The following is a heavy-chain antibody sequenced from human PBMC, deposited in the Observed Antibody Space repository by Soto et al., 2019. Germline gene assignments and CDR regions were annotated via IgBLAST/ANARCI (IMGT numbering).Heavy chain of an antibody. CDR3: ARSRGLQRRYRSSPQAVGWFDP. Sequence: QVQLVQSGAEVKKPGSSVKVSCKASGGTFSSYAISWVRQAPGQGLEWMEGVIRIFGTANYAQKFQGRVMITADESTSTAYMELSSLRSEDTAVYNCARSRGLQRRYRSSPQAVGWFDPWGQGTLVIVSS. D-gene: IGHD6-6*01. J-gene: IGHJ5*02. CDR1: GGTFSSYA. V-gene: IGHV1-69*01. CDR2: VIRIFGTA.